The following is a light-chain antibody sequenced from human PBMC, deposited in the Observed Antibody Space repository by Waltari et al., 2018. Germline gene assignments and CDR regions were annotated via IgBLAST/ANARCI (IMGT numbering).Light chain of an antibody. CDR3: QHYVRLPVT. CDR1: QSVGRS. CDR2: GAS. V-gene: IGKV3-20*01. J-gene: IGKJ1*01. Sequence: EIVLTQSPGTLSLSPGERATLSCWASQSVGRSLAWYRQKRGQAPRLLIYGASTRATGIPDRFSGSGSGTDFSLTINRLEPEDFAVYYCQHYVRLPVTFGQGTKVEI.